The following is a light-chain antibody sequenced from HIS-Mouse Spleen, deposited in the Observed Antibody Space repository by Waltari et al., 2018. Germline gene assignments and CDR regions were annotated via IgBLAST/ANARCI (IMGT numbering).Light chain of an antibody. J-gene: IGLJ3*02. Sequence: QSVLTQPPSASGTPGQRVTISCSGSSSNIGRNYVYWYQQLPGTAPKHLIYRNNQRPSGVPDRVSGSKSGTSASLAISGLRSEDEADYYCAAWDDSLSGPVFGGGTKLTVL. V-gene: IGLV1-47*01. CDR2: RNN. CDR3: AAWDDSLSGPV. CDR1: SSNIGRNY.